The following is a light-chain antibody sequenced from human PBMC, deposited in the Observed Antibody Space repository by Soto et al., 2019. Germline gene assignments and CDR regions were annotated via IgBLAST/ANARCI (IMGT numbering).Light chain of an antibody. CDR2: EVS. CDR1: SSDTGTYHY. V-gene: IGLV2-14*01. CDR3: TSYIGSGIRV. J-gene: IGLJ2*01. Sequence: QSALTQPASVSGSPGQSITISCTRTSSDTGTYHYVSWYQQHPGKAPKLIIYEVSTRPSGVSDRFSGSKSGDTASLTISGLPAEDEADYYCTSYIGSGIRVFGGGTKATVL.